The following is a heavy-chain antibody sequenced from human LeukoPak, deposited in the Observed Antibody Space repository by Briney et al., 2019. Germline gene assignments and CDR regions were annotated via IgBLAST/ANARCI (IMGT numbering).Heavy chain of an antibody. V-gene: IGHV5-51*01. Sequence: GESLQISCRGSGYSFTSYWIGWVRQMPGKGLEWMGIIYPGDSDTRYSPSFQGKVTISADKSIGTAYLQWSSLKASDTAMYYCARRHGGYDWDYFDYWGQGTLVTVSS. CDR3: ARRHGGYDWDYFDY. D-gene: IGHD5-12*01. CDR1: GYSFTSYW. J-gene: IGHJ4*02. CDR2: IYPGDSDT.